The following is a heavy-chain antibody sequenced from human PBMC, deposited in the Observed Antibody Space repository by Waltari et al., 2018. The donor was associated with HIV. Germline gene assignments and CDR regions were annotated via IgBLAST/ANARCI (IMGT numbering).Heavy chain of an antibody. J-gene: IGHJ6*02. CDR1: GFTFSSYW. Sequence: EVQLVESGGGLVQPGGSLRLSCAASGFTFSSYWMHWVRQAPGKGLVGVSRINSDGSSTSYADSVKGRFTISRDNAKNTLYLQMNSLRAEDTAVYYCARDPGTGTTYYYYGMDVWGQGTTVTVSS. CDR2: INSDGSST. D-gene: IGHD1-7*01. V-gene: IGHV3-74*01. CDR3: ARDPGTGTTYYYYGMDV.